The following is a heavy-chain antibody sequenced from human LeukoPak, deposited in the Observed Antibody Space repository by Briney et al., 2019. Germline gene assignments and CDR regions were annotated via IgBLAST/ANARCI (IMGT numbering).Heavy chain of an antibody. CDR1: GYTFTSYD. CDR3: ARGRMVRGVTWWFDP. V-gene: IGHV1-8*01. CDR2: MNPNSGNT. J-gene: IGHJ5*02. D-gene: IGHD3-10*01. Sequence: ASVKVSCKASGYTFTSYDINWVRQAPGQGLEWMGWMNPNSGNTGYAQKFQGRVTITRNTSISTAYMELSSLRSEDTAVYYCARGRMVRGVTWWFDPWGQGTLVTVSS.